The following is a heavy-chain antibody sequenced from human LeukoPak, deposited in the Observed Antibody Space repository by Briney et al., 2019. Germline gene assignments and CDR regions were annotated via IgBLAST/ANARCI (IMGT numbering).Heavy chain of an antibody. Sequence: GESLKISCKGSGYSFTNYWIGWVRQMPGKGLEWMGIIYPIDSDTRYSPSFRGQVTFSADKSISTAYLQWSSLKASDTAMSYCARPSAYGEDAFDVWGQGTMVTVSS. D-gene: IGHD2-21*01. CDR2: IYPIDSDT. CDR3: ARPSAYGEDAFDV. V-gene: IGHV5-51*01. CDR1: GYSFTNYW. J-gene: IGHJ3*01.